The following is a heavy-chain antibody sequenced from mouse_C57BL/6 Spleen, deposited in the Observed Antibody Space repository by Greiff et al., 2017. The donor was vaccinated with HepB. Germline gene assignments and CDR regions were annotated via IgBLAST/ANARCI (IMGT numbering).Heavy chain of an antibody. V-gene: IGHV2-2*01. D-gene: IGHD1-1*01. CDR2: IWSGGST. Sequence: QVQLKESGPGLVQPSQSLSITCTVSGFSLTSYGVHWVRQSPGKGLEWLGVIWSGGSTDYNAAFISRLSISKDNSKSQVFFKMNSLQADDTAIYYCARGDYSRGFDYWGQGTTLTVSS. CDR3: ARGDYSRGFDY. J-gene: IGHJ2*01. CDR1: GFSLTSYG.